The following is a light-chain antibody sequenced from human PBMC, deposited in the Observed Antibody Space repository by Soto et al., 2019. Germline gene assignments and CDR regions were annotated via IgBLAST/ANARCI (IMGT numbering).Light chain of an antibody. Sequence: DIQMTPSPSTLSASVRDRGTITCRASQTISSWLAWFQQRPGRAPKFLIYKASSLKNGVPLRFSGSGSGTEFTLTISSLEPEDFATYYCQQFNSSPITFGQGTRLEIK. V-gene: IGKV1-5*03. CDR1: QTISSW. CDR2: KAS. J-gene: IGKJ5*01. CDR3: QQFNSSPIT.